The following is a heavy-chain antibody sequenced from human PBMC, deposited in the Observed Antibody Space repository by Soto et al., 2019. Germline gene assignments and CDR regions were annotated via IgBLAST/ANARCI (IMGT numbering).Heavy chain of an antibody. CDR3: ARGQVVAAQH. V-gene: IGHV4-59*12. CDR2: IYHSGST. J-gene: IGHJ4*02. Sequence: PSETLSLTCTVSGGSISSYYWSWIRQPPGKGLEWIGYIYHSGSTYYNPSLKSRVTISVDRSKNQFSLKLSPVTAADTAVYYCARGQVVAAQHWGQGTLVTVSS. CDR1: GGSISSYY. D-gene: IGHD2-15*01.